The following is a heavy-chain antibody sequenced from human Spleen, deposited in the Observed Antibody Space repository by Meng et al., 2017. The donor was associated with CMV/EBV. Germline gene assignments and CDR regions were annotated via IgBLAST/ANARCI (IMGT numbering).Heavy chain of an antibody. Sequence: GESLKISCAASGFTFSTYAMTWVRQAPGKGLEWVSSISGRGGNIYYADSVKGRFAISRDNSKNTLFLQMNSLRVEDTAVYYCARGHPGYCSGGSCLHTNWFDPWGQGTLVTVSS. D-gene: IGHD2-15*01. V-gene: IGHV3-23*01. CDR2: ISGRGGNI. CDR3: ARGHPGYCSGGSCLHTNWFDP. J-gene: IGHJ5*02. CDR1: GFTFSTYA.